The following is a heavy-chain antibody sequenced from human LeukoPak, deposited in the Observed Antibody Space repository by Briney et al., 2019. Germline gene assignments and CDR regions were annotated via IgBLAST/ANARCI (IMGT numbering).Heavy chain of an antibody. D-gene: IGHD5-24*01. Sequence: SETLSLTCTVSGGSISSGGYYWSWIRQHPGKGLEWIGYIYYSGSTYYNPSLKSRVTISVDTSKNQFSLKLSSVTAADTAVYYCATRSDGYNYFDYWGQGTLVTVSS. J-gene: IGHJ4*02. CDR3: ATRSDGYNYFDY. CDR1: GGSISSGGYY. CDR2: IYYSGST. V-gene: IGHV4-31*03.